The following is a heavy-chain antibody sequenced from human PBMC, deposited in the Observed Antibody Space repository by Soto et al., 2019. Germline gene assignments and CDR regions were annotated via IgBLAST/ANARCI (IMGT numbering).Heavy chain of an antibody. CDR3: ARSHRWSYQGYYFDY. V-gene: IGHV4-31*03. D-gene: IGHD1-26*01. J-gene: IGHJ4*02. CDR2: IYYSGST. CDR1: GGSISSGGYY. Sequence: KTSETLSLTCTVSGGSISSGGYYWSWIRQHPGKGLEWIGYIYYSGSTYYNPSLKSRVTISVDTSKNQFSLKLSSVTAADTAVYYCARSHRWSYQGYYFDYWGQGTLVTVSS.